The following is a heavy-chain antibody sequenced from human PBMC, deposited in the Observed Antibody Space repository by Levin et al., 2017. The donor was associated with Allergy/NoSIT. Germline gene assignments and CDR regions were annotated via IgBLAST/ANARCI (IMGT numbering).Heavy chain of an antibody. CDR1: GFTFSSYG. CDR3: AKDSICSGGSCSDYYYYYYGMDV. Sequence: PGGSLRLSCTASGFTFSSYGMHWVRQAPGKGLEWVAVISYDGSNKYYADSVKGRFTISRDNSKNTLYLQMNSLRAEDTAVYYCAKDSICSGGSCSDYYYYYYGMDVWGQGTTVTVSS. D-gene: IGHD2-15*01. J-gene: IGHJ6*02. CDR2: ISYDGSNK. V-gene: IGHV3-30*18.